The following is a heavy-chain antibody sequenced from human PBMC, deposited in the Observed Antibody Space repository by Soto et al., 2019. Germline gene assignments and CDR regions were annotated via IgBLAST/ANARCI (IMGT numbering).Heavy chain of an antibody. J-gene: IGHJ6*02. CDR2: IWYDGSNK. CDR3: ARDKLRAATGMDV. CDR1: GFTFSSYG. D-gene: IGHD1-26*01. V-gene: IGHV3-33*01. Sequence: PGGSLRLSCAASGFTFSSYGMHWVRQAPGKGLEWVAVIWYDGSNKYYADSVKGRFTISRDNSKNTLYLQMNSLRAEDTAVYYCARDKLRAATGMDVWGQGTTVTVSS.